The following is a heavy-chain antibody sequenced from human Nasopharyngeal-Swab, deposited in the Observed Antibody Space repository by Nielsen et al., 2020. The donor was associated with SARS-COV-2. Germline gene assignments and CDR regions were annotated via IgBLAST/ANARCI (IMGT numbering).Heavy chain of an antibody. Sequence: LETLSLTCTVSSDSISPYFWNWIRQPPGMGLEWIGYISHSGSTNYTPSLKSRVTISIDTSKKQLSLKLRSVTAADTAVYYCARIGGWGAMDVWGQGTTVTVSS. CDR2: ISHSGST. V-gene: IGHV4-59*13. D-gene: IGHD3-10*01. CDR3: ARIGGWGAMDV. J-gene: IGHJ6*02. CDR1: SDSISPYF.